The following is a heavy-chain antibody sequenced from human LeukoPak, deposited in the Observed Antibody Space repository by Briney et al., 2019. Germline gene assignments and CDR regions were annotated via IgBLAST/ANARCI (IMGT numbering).Heavy chain of an antibody. J-gene: IGHJ4*02. CDR2: ISSSSSTI. CDR3: ARPHLTHTYYFDY. D-gene: IGHD3-9*01. CDR1: GFTFSSYS. Sequence: GGSLRLSCAASGFTFSSYSMNWVRQAPGKGLEWVSYISSSSSTIYYADSVKGRFTISRDNAKNSLYLQMNSLRAEDTAVYYCARPHLTHTYYFDYWGQGTLVTVSS. V-gene: IGHV3-48*01.